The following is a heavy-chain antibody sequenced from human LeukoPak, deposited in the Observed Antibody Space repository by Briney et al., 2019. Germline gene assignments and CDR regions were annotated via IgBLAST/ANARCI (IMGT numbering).Heavy chain of an antibody. J-gene: IGHJ4*02. CDR2: ISGSGGTT. CDR1: GFTFRNYA. Sequence: GGSLRLSCTASGFTFRNYAMTWVRQAPGKGLEWVSTISGSGGTTYYADSVQGRLSISRDNSKNTLSLQMNSLRAEDTAVYYCAKPSSIVIVPTALQRSLDYWGQGALVTVSS. D-gene: IGHD2/OR15-2a*01. CDR3: AKPSSIVIVPTALQRSLDY. V-gene: IGHV3-23*01.